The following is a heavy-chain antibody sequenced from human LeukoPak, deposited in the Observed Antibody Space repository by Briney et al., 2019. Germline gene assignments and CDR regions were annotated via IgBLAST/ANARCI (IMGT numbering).Heavy chain of an antibody. CDR1: GYSFTSYG. D-gene: IGHD1-26*01. V-gene: IGHV1-18*01. J-gene: IGHJ5*02. CDR3: ARDSSGSYLFNWFDP. CDR2: ISAYNGNT. Sequence: ASVKVSCKASGYSFTSYGISWVRQAPGQGLEWMGWISAYNGNTNYAQRLQGRVTMTTDTSTSTAYMELRGLRSDDTAVYYCARDSSGSYLFNWFDPWGQGTLVTVSS.